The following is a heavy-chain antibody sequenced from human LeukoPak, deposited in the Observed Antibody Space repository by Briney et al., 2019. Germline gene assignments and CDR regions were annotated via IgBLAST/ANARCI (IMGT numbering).Heavy chain of an antibody. V-gene: IGHV4-39*07. CDR2: IFYSGST. D-gene: IGHD3-22*01. Sequence: PSETLSLTCTVSGGSISTSNYYWGWIRQPPGKGLEWIGNIFYSGSTYYSPSVKSRVTISLDTSRNQFSLKLSSVTAADTAVYYCARERMTPYYQGYDSGGTIDDAFDIWGQGTMVTVSS. CDR3: ARERMTPYYQGYDSGGTIDDAFDI. CDR1: GGSISTSNYY. J-gene: IGHJ3*02.